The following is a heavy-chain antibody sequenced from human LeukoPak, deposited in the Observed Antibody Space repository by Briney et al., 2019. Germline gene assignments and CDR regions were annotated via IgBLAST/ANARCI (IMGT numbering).Heavy chain of an antibody. V-gene: IGHV1-18*01. CDR1: GYTFTSYG. CDR3: ARSGYCSSTSCYWGPGY. Sequence: ASVKVSCKASGYTFTSYGISWVRQAPGQGLEWMGWISAYNGNTNYAQKLRGRVTMTTDTSTSTAYMELRSLRSDDTAVYYCARSGYCSSTSCYWGPGYWGQGTLVTVSS. CDR2: ISAYNGNT. D-gene: IGHD2-2*01. J-gene: IGHJ4*02.